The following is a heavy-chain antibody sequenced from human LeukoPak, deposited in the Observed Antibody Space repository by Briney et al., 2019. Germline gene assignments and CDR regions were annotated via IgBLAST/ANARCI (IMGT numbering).Heavy chain of an antibody. CDR3: AREGWEIGYFDY. CDR2: ISSSSGTI. Sequence: PGGSLRLSCAASGFTFSSYSMNWVRQAPGKGLEWVSYISSSSGTIYYADSVKGRFTISRDNAKNSLYLQMNSLRAEDTAVYYCAREGWEIGYFDYWGQGTLVTVSS. J-gene: IGHJ4*02. V-gene: IGHV3-48*04. CDR1: GFTFSSYS. D-gene: IGHD1-26*01.